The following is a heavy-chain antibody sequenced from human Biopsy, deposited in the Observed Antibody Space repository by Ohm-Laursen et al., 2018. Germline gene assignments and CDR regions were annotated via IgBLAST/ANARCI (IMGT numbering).Heavy chain of an antibody. V-gene: IGHV3-21*01. D-gene: IGHD2-8*01. J-gene: IGHJ4*02. CDR3: AKCMTGGSNYYFHH. CDR1: GFTFSSYS. CDR2: ISTSSTYI. Sequence: GSPRLSCAASGFTFSSYSMNWVRQAPGKGLEWVSSISTSSTYIYYADSVKGRFTISRDNSKNTLYLQMNSLRGEDTAVYYCAKCMTGGSNYYFHHCGQGTLVTVSS.